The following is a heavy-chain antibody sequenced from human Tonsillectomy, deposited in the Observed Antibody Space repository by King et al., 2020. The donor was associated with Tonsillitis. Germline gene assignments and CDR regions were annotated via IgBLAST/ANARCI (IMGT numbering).Heavy chain of an antibody. CDR3: AREFRGVIGTKYYFYYMDV. Sequence: VQLVESGGGLVQPGGSLRVSCAASGFTFGSYWMSWVRQAPGEGLEWVANIKQDGSETYYLDSVEGPFTVSRDNAKKSLYLQMDSLRAEDTAVYYCAREFRGVIGTKYYFYYMDVWGKGTTVTVSS. CDR1: GFTFGSYW. CDR2: IKQDGSET. J-gene: IGHJ6*03. V-gene: IGHV3-7*01. D-gene: IGHD3-10*01.